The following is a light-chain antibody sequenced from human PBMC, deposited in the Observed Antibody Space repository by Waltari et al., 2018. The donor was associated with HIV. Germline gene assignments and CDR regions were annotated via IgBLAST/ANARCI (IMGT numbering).Light chain of an antibody. CDR1: TSHVGHNY. CDR2: DNN. J-gene: IGLJ3*02. V-gene: IGLV1-51*01. Sequence: QSVLPQPPSVSAAPGQTVTIACPASTSHVGHNYVSWYQQVPETAPKPIIYDNNKRPSGIPDRFSGSKSGTSATLTITGLQTGDEADYYCGTWDSSVSAGVFGGGSKLTVL. CDR3: GTWDSSVSAGV.